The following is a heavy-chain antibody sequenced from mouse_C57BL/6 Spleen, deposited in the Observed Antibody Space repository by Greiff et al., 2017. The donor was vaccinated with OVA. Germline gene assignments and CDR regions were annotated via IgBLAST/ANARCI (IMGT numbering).Heavy chain of an antibody. D-gene: IGHD1-1*01. V-gene: IGHV3-6*01. CDR2: ISYDGSN. CDR3: ARDRGSFFDY. CDR1: GYSITSGYY. Sequence: EVKLVESGPGLVKPSQSLSLTCSVTGYSITSGYYWNWIRQFPGNKLEWMGYISYDGSNNYNPSLKNRISITRDTSKNQFFLKLNSVTTEDTATYYCARDRGSFFDYWGQGTTLTVSS. J-gene: IGHJ2*01.